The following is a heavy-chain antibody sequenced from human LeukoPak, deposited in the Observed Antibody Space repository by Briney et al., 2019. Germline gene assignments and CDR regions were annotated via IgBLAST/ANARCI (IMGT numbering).Heavy chain of an antibody. D-gene: IGHD6-19*01. CDR2: IYYSGST. J-gene: IGHJ4*02. CDR1: GGSFRGYY. V-gene: IGHV4-38-2*01. Sequence: SETLSLTCAVYGGSFRGYYWGWIRQPPGKGLEWIGSIYYSGSTYYNPSLKSRVTMSVDTSKNQFSLKLSSVTAADTAVYYCARHALTWAVATHYFDYWGQGTLVTVSS. CDR3: ARHALTWAVATHYFDY.